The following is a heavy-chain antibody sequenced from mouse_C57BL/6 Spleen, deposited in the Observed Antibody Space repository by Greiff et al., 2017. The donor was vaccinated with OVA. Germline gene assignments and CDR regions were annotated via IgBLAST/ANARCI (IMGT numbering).Heavy chain of an antibody. D-gene: IGHD3-2*02. CDR2: IDPSDSYT. V-gene: IGHV1-69*01. CDR1: GYTFTSYW. J-gene: IGHJ3*01. CDR3: ARGNSSGYVSGTWFAY. Sequence: VQLQQPGAELVMPGASVKLSCKASGYTFTSYWMHWVKQRPGQGLEWIGEIDPSDSYTNYNQKFKGKSTLTVDKSSSTAYMQLSSLTSEDSAVYYCARGNSSGYVSGTWFAYWGQGTLVTLSA.